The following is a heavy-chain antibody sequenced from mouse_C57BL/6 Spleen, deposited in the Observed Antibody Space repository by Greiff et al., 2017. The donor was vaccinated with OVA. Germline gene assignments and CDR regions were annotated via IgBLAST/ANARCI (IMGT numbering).Heavy chain of an antibody. Sequence: DVKLVESGGGLVKPGGSLKLSCAASGFTFSSYAMSWVRQTPEKRLEWVATISDGGSYTYYPDNVKGRFTISRDNAKNNLYLQMSHLKSEDTAMYYCARRYYGSSPSYAMDYWGQGTSVTVSS. CDR1: GFTFSSYA. CDR3: ARRYYGSSPSYAMDY. D-gene: IGHD1-1*01. V-gene: IGHV5-4*03. CDR2: ISDGGSYT. J-gene: IGHJ4*01.